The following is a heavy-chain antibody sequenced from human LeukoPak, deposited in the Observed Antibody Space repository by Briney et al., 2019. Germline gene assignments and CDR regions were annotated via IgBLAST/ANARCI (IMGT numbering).Heavy chain of an antibody. CDR1: GFTFSSYA. V-gene: IGHV3-66*02. Sequence: GGSLRLSCAASGFTFSSYAMSWVRQAPGKGLEWVSVIYSGGSTYYADSVKGRFTISRDNSKNTLYLQMNSLRAEDTAVYHCASWYDFWSGYYYYGMDVWGQGTTVTVSS. CDR3: ASWYDFWSGYYYYGMDV. CDR2: IYSGGST. J-gene: IGHJ6*02. D-gene: IGHD3-3*01.